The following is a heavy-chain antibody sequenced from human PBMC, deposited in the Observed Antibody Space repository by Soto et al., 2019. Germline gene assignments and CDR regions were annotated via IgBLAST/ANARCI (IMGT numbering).Heavy chain of an antibody. V-gene: IGHV3-66*01. Sequence: PGGSLRLSCAASGFTVSSNYMSWVRQAPGKGLEWVSVIYSGGSTYYADSVKGRFTISRDNSKNTLYLQMNSLRAEDTAVYYCARGRHGYSNYYFDYWGQGTLVTVSS. CDR2: IYSGGST. J-gene: IGHJ4*02. D-gene: IGHD4-4*01. CDR3: ARGRHGYSNYYFDY. CDR1: GFTVSSNY.